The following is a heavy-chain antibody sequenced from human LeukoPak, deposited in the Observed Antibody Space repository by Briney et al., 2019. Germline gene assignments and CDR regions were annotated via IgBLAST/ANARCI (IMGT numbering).Heavy chain of an antibody. V-gene: IGHV5-51*01. Sequence: GESLKISCEVSGYSFLTFWIGWVRQIPGKGLEWMGIIYPGDSDTRYSPSFQGQVTISADKSISTAYLQWSSLKASDTAIYYCARPATTYTSGWYGFDYWGQGTLVTVSS. CDR2: IYPGDSDT. J-gene: IGHJ4*02. CDR1: GYSFLTFW. CDR3: ARPATTYTSGWYGFDY. D-gene: IGHD6-19*01.